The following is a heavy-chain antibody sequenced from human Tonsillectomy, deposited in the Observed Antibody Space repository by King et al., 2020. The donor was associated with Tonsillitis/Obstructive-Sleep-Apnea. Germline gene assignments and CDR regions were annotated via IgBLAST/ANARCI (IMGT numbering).Heavy chain of an antibody. J-gene: IGHJ4*02. Sequence: VQLVESGGGVVQPGRSLRLSCAASGFTFSCYAMHWVRQAPGKGLEWVAVISYDGSNKYYADSVKGRFTISRDNSKNTLYLQMNSLRAEDTAVYYCARVLEGGYAFDYWGQGTLVTVSP. V-gene: IGHV3-30*01. CDR1: GFTFSCYA. CDR2: ISYDGSNK. D-gene: IGHD5-12*01. CDR3: ARVLEGGYAFDY.